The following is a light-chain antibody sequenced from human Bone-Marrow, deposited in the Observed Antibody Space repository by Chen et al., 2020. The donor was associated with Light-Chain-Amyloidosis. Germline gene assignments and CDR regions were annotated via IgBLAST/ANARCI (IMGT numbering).Light chain of an antibody. CDR2: RDT. Sequence: SYELTQPPSVSVSPGQTARITCSGDDLPTEYAYWYQQKPGQAPVLVIHRDTERPSGISERFSGSSSGTTATLTVSGVQAEDEADYHGQAADSSGTYEVRFGGGTKLTVL. CDR3: QAADSSGTYEVR. J-gene: IGLJ2*01. CDR1: DLPTEY. V-gene: IGLV3-25*03.